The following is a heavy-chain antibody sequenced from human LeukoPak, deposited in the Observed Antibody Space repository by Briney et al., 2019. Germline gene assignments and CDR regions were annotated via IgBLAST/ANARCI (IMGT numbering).Heavy chain of an antibody. V-gene: IGHV4-59*08. J-gene: IGHJ4*02. D-gene: IGHD3-3*01. Sequence: SETLSLTCTVSGGSISSYYWSWIRQPPGKGLEWIGYIYYSGSTNYNPSLKSRVTISVDTSKNQFPLKLSSVTAADTAVYYCARHTSIFGVVMYFDYWGQGTLVTVSS. CDR2: IYYSGST. CDR3: ARHTSIFGVVMYFDY. CDR1: GGSISSYY.